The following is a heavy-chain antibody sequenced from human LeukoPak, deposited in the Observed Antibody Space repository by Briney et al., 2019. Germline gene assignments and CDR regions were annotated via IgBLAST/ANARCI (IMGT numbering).Heavy chain of an antibody. J-gene: IGHJ6*02. CDR1: GFTFGNYW. CDR3: AKDIAAAAGPLHYYGMDV. D-gene: IGHD6-13*01. CDR2: ISGSGGST. V-gene: IGHV3-23*01. Sequence: GGSLRLSCAASGFTFGNYWMSWVRQAPGKGLEWVSVISGSGGSTYYADSVKGRFTISRDNSKDTLYLQMNNLRAEDTAVYCCAKDIAAAAGPLHYYGMDVWGQGTTVTVSS.